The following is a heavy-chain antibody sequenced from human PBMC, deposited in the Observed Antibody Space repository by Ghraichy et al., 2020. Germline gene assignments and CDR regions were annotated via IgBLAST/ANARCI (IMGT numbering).Heavy chain of an antibody. CDR1: GFTFSSYA. Sequence: GGSLRLSCAASGFTFSSYAMSWVRQAPGKGLEWVSAISGSGGSTYYADSVKGRFTISRDNSKNTLYLQMNSLRAEDTAVYYCAKVQGGVQGYQLLWSSVTYYYYGMDVWGQGTTVTVSS. CDR3: AKVQGGVQGYQLLWSSVTYYYYGMDV. J-gene: IGHJ6*02. CDR2: ISGSGGST. V-gene: IGHV3-23*01. D-gene: IGHD2-2*01.